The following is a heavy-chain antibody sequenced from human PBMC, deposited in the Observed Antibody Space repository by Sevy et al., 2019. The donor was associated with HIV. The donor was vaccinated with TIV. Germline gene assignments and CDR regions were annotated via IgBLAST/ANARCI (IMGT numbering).Heavy chain of an antibody. V-gene: IGHV3-21*01. CDR3: ARDGDSGWYPFYYYYGMDV. CDR2: ISSSSSYI. CDR1: GFTFSSYS. J-gene: IGHJ6*02. D-gene: IGHD6-19*01. Sequence: GGSLRLSCAASGFTFSSYSMNWVRQAPGKGLEWVSSISSSSSYIYYAYSVKGRFTISRDNAKNSLYLQMNSLRAEDTAVYYCARDGDSGWYPFYYYYGMDVWGQGTTVTVSS.